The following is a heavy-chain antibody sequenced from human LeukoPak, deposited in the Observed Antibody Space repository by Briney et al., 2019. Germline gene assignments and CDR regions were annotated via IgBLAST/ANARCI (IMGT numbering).Heavy chain of an antibody. J-gene: IGHJ4*02. CDR3: ARATPKYGSGRGGLDY. CDR1: GGSFSGYY. CDR2: INHGGST. V-gene: IGHV4-34*01. D-gene: IGHD3-10*01. Sequence: SETLSLTCAVYGGSFSGYYWSWIRQPPGKGLEWIGEINHGGSTNYNPSLKSRDTISVDTSKNQFSLKLSSVTAADTAVYYCARATPKYGSGRGGLDYWGQGTLVTVSS.